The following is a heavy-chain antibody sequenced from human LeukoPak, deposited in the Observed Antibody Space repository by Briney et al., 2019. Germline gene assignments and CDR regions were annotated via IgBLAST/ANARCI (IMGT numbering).Heavy chain of an antibody. J-gene: IGHJ4*02. CDR2: IIPIFGTA. CDR1: GGTFSSYA. CDR3: ARSIVGANDYFDY. V-gene: IGHV1-69*13. D-gene: IGHD1-26*01. Sequence: ASVKVSCKASGGTFSSYAISWVRQAPGQGLEWMGGIIPIFGTANYAQKFQGRVAITADESTSTAYMELSSLRSEDTAVYYCARSIVGANDYFDYWGQGTLVTVSS.